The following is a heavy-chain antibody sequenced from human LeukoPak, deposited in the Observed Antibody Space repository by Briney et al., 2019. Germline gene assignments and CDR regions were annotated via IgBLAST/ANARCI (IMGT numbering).Heavy chain of an antibody. J-gene: IGHJ4*02. CDR2: ISYNGRP. Sequence: PSETLSLTCTVSGGSVSTNCYYWSWIRQPPGKGLEWIGLISYNGRPNYNPSLKSRVTISVDTSKNQFSLNLTSVSAADTAVYYCTRQPPVGQSIDWTHHEYWGQGSLVIVSS. D-gene: IGHD1-1*01. V-gene: IGHV4-39*01. CDR3: TRQPPVGQSIDWTHHEY. CDR1: GGSVSTNCYY.